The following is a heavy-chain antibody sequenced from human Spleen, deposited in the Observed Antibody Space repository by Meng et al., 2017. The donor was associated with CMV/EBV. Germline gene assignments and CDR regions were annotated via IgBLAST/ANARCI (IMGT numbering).Heavy chain of an antibody. CDR2: INHSGST. CDR3: ASHIAAAGAGY. Sequence: QLQGSGPGLLKPSEPLSLTCAVYGGSFSGYYWSWIRQPPGKGLEWIGEINHSGSTNYNPSLKSRVTISVDTSKNQFSLKLSSVTAADTAVYYCASHIAAAGAGYWGQGTLVTVSS. D-gene: IGHD6-13*01. CDR1: GGSFSGYY. J-gene: IGHJ4*02. V-gene: IGHV4-34*01.